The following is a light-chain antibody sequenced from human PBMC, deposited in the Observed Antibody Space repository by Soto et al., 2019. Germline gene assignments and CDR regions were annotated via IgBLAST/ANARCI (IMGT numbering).Light chain of an antibody. CDR2: AAS. CDR3: QQSYGTPLT. V-gene: IGKV1-39*01. CDR1: QSISNY. Sequence: DMEMTQSPSSLSASVGERVTITCRASQSISNYLNWYQHKPGKVPKLLIYAASSLQSGVPTRFSGSGSEMDFTLTINSLQPEDFATYYCQQSYGTPLTFGGGTKIEIK. J-gene: IGKJ4*01.